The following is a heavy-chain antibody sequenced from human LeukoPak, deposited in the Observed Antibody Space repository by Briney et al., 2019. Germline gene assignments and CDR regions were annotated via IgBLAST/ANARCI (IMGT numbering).Heavy chain of an antibody. D-gene: IGHD2-8*01. J-gene: IGHJ6*02. CDR3: ALGTINKDYYFGMDV. CDR2: ISNSGTTV. Sequence: GGSLRXSXAXSGFTFSDYYMTWLRQAPGKGLEWLSYISNSGTTVFYADSVKGRFTVSRDNAKRSLYLQIESLRDDDTAVYHCALGTINKDYYFGMDVWGQGTTVTVSS. CDR1: GFTFSDYY. V-gene: IGHV3-11*01.